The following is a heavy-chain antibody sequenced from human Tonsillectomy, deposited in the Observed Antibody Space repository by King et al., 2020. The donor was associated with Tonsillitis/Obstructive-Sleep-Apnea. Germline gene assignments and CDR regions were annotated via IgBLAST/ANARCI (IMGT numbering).Heavy chain of an antibody. Sequence: VQLQESGPGLVKPSETLSLTCTVSGGSISTYYWSWIRQPPGKGLEWIGYIYYSGSTNYNPSLKSRVTISVDTSKNQFSLKLSSVTAADSAVYYCARLTSYDFWSGITDHYYMDVWGKGTTVTVSS. J-gene: IGHJ6*03. CDR3: ARLTSYDFWSGITDHYYMDV. V-gene: IGHV4-59*08. CDR1: GGSISTYY. D-gene: IGHD3-3*01. CDR2: IYYSGST.